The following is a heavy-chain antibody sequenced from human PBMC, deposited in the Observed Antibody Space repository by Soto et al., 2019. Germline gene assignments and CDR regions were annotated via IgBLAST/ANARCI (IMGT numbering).Heavy chain of an antibody. CDR1: GFTLSDHY. J-gene: IGHJ4*02. Sequence: EVQLVESGGGLVQPGGSLRLSCAIFGFTLSDHYMDWIRQAPGKGLEWVGRSRNKAKSHTTDYAASVKGRVTISRDDSQNSLYLQLNSLKTEDTAVYYCARTTYGDRDYWGQGTLVTVSS. CDR3: ARTTYGDRDY. V-gene: IGHV3-72*01. D-gene: IGHD4-17*01. CDR2: SRNKAKSHTT.